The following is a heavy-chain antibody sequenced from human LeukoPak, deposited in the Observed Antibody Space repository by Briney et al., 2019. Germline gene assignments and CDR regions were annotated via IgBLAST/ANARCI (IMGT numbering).Heavy chain of an antibody. V-gene: IGHV3-21*01. CDR2: ISSSSSYI. Sequence: GGSLRLSCAASGFTFSSYAMNWVRQAPGKGLEWVSSISSSSSYIYYADSVKGRFTISRDNAKNSLYLQMNSLRAEDTAVYYCARESGYSYGEDYYFDYWGQGTLVTVSS. D-gene: IGHD5-18*01. CDR3: ARESGYSYGEDYYFDY. CDR1: GFTFSSYA. J-gene: IGHJ4*02.